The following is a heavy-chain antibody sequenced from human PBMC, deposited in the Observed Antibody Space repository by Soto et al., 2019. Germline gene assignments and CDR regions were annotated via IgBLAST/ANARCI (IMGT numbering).Heavy chain of an antibody. J-gene: IGHJ4*02. D-gene: IGHD3-9*01. V-gene: IGHV3-15*01. Sequence: EVQLVESGGGLVKPGGSLVISCAASGFTVSDTWMSGVRQAPGKGLEWVGLIKSMVDGGTSDYAAPVQGRFTISRDDSTNKLYLQMNSLKTEDTAVYYCSTGLGKSNTDYWGQGTLVTVSS. CDR3: STGLGKSNTDY. CDR2: IKSMVDGGTS. CDR1: GFTVSDTW.